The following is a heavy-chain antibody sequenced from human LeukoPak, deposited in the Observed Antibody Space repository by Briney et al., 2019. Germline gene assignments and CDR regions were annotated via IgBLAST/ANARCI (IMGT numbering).Heavy chain of an antibody. CDR1: GGSFSGYY. CDR3: ARGLGIAVRPFYYYYYMDV. J-gene: IGHJ6*03. CDR2: INHSGST. V-gene: IGHV4-34*01. Sequence: SETLSLTCAVYGGSFSGYYWSWIRQPPGKGLEWIGEINHSGSTNYNPSLKSRGTISVDTSKNQFSLKLSSVTAADTAVYYCARGLGIAVRPFYYYYYMDVWGKGTTVTVSS. D-gene: IGHD6-6*01.